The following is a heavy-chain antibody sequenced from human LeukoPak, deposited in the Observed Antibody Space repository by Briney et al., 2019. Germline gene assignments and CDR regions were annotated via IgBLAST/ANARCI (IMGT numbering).Heavy chain of an antibody. Sequence: GGSLRLSCAASGFTFRSYGMSWVRQAPGKGLEWVSAISGSGDSTYYADSVKGRFTISRDNAKNSLYLQMNSLRAEDTAVYYCARAVVLRYFDWLSPGYFDYWGQGTLVTVSS. CDR2: ISGSGDST. D-gene: IGHD3-9*01. CDR1: GFTFRSYG. V-gene: IGHV3-23*01. J-gene: IGHJ4*02. CDR3: ARAVVLRYFDWLSPGYFDY.